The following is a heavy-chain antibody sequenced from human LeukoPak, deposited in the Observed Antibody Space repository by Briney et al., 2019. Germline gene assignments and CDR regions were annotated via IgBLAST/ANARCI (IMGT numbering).Heavy chain of an antibody. D-gene: IGHD4-11*01. Sequence: GASVKVSCKASGYTFTSYGIIWVRQAPGQGLEWMGWINPNSGGTNYAQKFQGRVTMTRDTSISTAYMELSRLRSDDTAVYYCARDADNYTGGWFDPWGQGTLVTVSS. V-gene: IGHV1-2*02. J-gene: IGHJ5*02. CDR3: ARDADNYTGGWFDP. CDR1: GYTFTSYG. CDR2: INPNSGGT.